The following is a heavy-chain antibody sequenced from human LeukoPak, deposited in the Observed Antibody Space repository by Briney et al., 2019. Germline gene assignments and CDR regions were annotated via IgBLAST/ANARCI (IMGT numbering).Heavy chain of an antibody. CDR2: INPSGGST. J-gene: IGHJ5*02. V-gene: IGHV1-46*01. CDR3: ARAGDSSGWINWFDP. D-gene: IGHD6-19*01. CDR1: GYTFTSYY. Sequence: ASVKVSCKASGYTFTSYYLHWVRQAPGQGLEWMGIINPSGGSTSYAQKFQGRVTMTRDTSTSTVYMELSSLRSEDTAVYYCARAGDSSGWINWFDPWGQGTLVTVSS.